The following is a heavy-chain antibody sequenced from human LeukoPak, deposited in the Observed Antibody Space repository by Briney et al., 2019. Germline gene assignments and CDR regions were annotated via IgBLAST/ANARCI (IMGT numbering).Heavy chain of an antibody. CDR3: AKTHGERTGYYESYYYYYYMDV. V-gene: IGHV3-23*01. Sequence: GGSLRLSCAASGFPLSSHAMSWVRQAPGKGLEWVSATSSSDAGTYYADSVRGRFTISRDNSKNTLYLQMNSLRAEDAAVYYCAKTHGERTGYYESYYYYYYMDVWGKGTTVTISS. CDR2: TSSSDAGT. D-gene: IGHD3/OR15-3a*01. CDR1: GFPLSSHA. J-gene: IGHJ6*03.